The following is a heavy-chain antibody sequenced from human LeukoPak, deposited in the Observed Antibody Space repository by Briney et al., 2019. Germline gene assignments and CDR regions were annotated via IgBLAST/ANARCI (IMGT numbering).Heavy chain of an antibody. Sequence: PVRSLRLSCTPAALTFSRDSKKWVRQATGEELDWGSSNSSSSSYIYYADSVKGRFTISRDNAKNSLYLQMNSLRAEDTAGYYCARDRSGSGGWYYFDYWGQGTLVTVSS. D-gene: IGHD6-19*01. V-gene: IGHV3-21*01. CDR3: ARDRSGSGGWYYFDY. CDR2: NSSSSSYI. J-gene: IGHJ4*02. CDR1: ALTFSRDS.